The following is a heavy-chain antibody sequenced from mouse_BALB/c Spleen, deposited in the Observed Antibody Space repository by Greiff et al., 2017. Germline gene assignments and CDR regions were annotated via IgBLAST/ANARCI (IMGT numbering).Heavy chain of an antibody. CDR3: ARGAWLLNYAMDY. CDR2: IYPGDGDT. J-gene: IGHJ4*01. D-gene: IGHD2-3*01. Sequence: QVQLQQSGAELARPGASVKLSCKASGYTFTSYWMQWVKQRPGQGLEWIGAIYPGDGDTRYTQKFKGKATLTADKSSSTAYMQLSSLASEDSAVYYCARGAWLLNYAMDYWGQGTSVTVSS. CDR1: GYTFTSYW. V-gene: IGHV1-87*01.